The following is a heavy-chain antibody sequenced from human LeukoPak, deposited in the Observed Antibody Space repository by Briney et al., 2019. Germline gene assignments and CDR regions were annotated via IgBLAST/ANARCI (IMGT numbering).Heavy chain of an antibody. CDR1: GGSISSSNW. Sequence: KSSGTLSLTCAVSGGSISSSNWWSWVRQPPGKGLEWIGEIYHSGSTNYNPSLKSRVTISVDKSKNQFSLKLSSVTAADTAVYYCARRVLTPTAGAFDIWGQGTMVTVSS. J-gene: IGHJ3*02. V-gene: IGHV4-4*02. CDR3: ARRVLTPTAGAFDI. D-gene: IGHD4-23*01. CDR2: IYHSGST.